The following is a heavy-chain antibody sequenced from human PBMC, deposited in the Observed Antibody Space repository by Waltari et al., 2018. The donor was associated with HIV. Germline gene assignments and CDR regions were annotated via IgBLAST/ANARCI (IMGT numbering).Heavy chain of an antibody. CDR2: IWYDGSKE. CDR3: ARKYSSSWGAPFDY. CDR1: GFTLSSYG. Sequence: QVQLVESGGGVVQPGRSLRLSCATSGFTLSSYGMHWVRQAPGNGLEWLTGIWYDGSKEYYADSGKGRFIISRDNSKNTLYLQMNSLRIEDTAVYYCARKYSSSWGAPFDYWGQGTLVTVSS. D-gene: IGHD6-13*01. V-gene: IGHV3-33*01. J-gene: IGHJ4*02.